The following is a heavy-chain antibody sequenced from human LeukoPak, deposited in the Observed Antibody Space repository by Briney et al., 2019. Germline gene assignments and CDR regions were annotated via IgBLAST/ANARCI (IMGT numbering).Heavy chain of an antibody. CDR3: AKRRSVGYDILTGYYRYYFDY. V-gene: IGHV3-23*01. Sequence: PGGSLRLSCAASGFTFSSYAMSWVRQAPGKGLEWVSAISGSGGSTYYADSVKGLFTISRDNSKNTLYLQMNSLRAEDTAVYYCAKRRSVGYDILTGYYRYYFDYWGQGTLVTVSS. CDR1: GFTFSSYA. D-gene: IGHD3-9*01. CDR2: ISGSGGST. J-gene: IGHJ4*02.